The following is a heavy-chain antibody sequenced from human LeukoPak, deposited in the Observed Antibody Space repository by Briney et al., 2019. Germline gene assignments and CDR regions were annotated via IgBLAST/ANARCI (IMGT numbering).Heavy chain of an antibody. J-gene: IGHJ5*02. Sequence: SQTLSLTCTVSGGSISSGGYYWSWIRQHPGKGLEWIGYIYYSGSTYYNPSLKSRVTISVDTSKNQFSLKLSSVTAADTAVYYCARANVVVKHSWFDPWGQGTLVTVSS. V-gene: IGHV4-31*03. CDR2: IYYSGST. CDR1: GGSISSGGYY. D-gene: IGHD2-15*01. CDR3: ARANVVVKHSWFDP.